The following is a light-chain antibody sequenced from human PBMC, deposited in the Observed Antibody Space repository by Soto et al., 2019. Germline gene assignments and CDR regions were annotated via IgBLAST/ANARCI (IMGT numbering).Light chain of an antibody. V-gene: IGLV2-14*01. CDR1: SSDVGSYNY. CDR3: QTYDSSLSGLYV. J-gene: IGLJ1*01. Sequence: QSVLTQPASVSGSPGQSITISCTGTSSDVGSYNYVSWYQQHPGKAPKLMIYEVSDRPSGISSRFSGSKSGTSASLAIAGLQTEDEGDYYCQTYDSSLSGLYVFGTGTKVTVL. CDR2: EVS.